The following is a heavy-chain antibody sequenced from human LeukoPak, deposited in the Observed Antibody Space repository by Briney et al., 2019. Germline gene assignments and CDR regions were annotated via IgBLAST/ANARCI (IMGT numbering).Heavy chain of an antibody. J-gene: IGHJ5*02. V-gene: IGHV3-7*01. Sequence: PGGSLRLSCGASGFAFSSYWMTWLRQAPGKGLEFVANIEPAGSATYYADSVKGRFTISRDNTKNLLYLQMNCLTAEDSAVYHCGRFGYVSAVDTWGQGALVTVSS. CDR1: GFAFSSYW. CDR3: GRFGYVSAVDT. CDR2: IEPAGSAT. D-gene: IGHD2-15*01.